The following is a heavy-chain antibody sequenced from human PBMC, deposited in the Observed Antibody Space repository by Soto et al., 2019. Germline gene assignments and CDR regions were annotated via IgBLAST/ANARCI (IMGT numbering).Heavy chain of an antibody. J-gene: IGHJ3*02. CDR1: GYTFTGYY. Sequence: ASVKVSCKASGYTFTGYYMHWVRQAPGQGLEWMGWINPNSGGTNYAQKFQGWVTMTRDTSISTAYMELSRLRSDDTAVYYCARDIVATPGGAFDIWGQGTMVTVSS. D-gene: IGHD5-12*01. V-gene: IGHV1-2*04. CDR2: INPNSGGT. CDR3: ARDIVATPGGAFDI.